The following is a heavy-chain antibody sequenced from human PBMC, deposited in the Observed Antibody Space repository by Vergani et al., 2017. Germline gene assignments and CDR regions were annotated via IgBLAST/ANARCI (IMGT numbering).Heavy chain of an antibody. J-gene: IGHJ4*02. D-gene: IGHD1-26*01. CDR1: GGTFSSYA. Sequence: QVQLVQSGAEVKKPGSSVKVSCKASGGTFSSYAISWVRQAPGQGLEWMGGIIPIFGTANYAQKFQGRVTITADESTSTAYMELSSLRSEDTAVYYCARPPYSGSYYGGDYWGQGTLVTVSS. V-gene: IGHV1-69*01. CDR2: IIPIFGTA. CDR3: ARPPYSGSYYGGDY.